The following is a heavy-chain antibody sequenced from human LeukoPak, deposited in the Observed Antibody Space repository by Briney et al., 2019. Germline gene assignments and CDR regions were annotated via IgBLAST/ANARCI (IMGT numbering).Heavy chain of an antibody. CDR2: IWHDGSNK. CDR3: ANNFDY. V-gene: IGHV3-33*08. CDR1: GFTFSSYS. J-gene: IGHJ4*02. Sequence: GGSLRLSCAASGFTFSSYSMNWVRQAPGKGLEWVAVIWHDGSNKYYADSVKGRFTISRDNSKNTLYLEMNSLRAEDTAVYYCANNFDYWGQGTLVTVSS.